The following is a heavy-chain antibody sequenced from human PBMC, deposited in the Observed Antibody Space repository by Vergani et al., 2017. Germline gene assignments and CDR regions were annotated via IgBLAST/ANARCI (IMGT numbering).Heavy chain of an antibody. CDR2: ISYDGSNK. V-gene: IGHV3-30*18. Sequence: QVQLVESGGGVVQPGRSLRLSCAASGFTFSHYGMHWVRQAPGKGLEWVAVISYDGSNKYYADSVKGRFTISRDNSKNTLFLQMNSLRAEDTAVYSCAKDCIVALDRSGYPFDIWGQGTMVSVSS. CDR3: AKDCIVALDRSGYPFDI. CDR1: GFTFSHYG. J-gene: IGHJ3*02. D-gene: IGHD3-22*01.